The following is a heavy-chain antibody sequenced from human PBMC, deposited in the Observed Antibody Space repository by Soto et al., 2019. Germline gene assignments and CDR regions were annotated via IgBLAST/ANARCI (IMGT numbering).Heavy chain of an antibody. CDR2: IYYSGTT. CDR1: GGSISSGDYY. CDR3: ARALIQLWPHYYYGMDV. D-gene: IGHD5-18*01. Sequence: PSEPLSLTCTVSGGSISSGDYYWSWIRQPPGKGLEWIGYIYYSGTTYYNPSLKSRVTISVDTSKNQFSLKLSSVTAADTAVYYCARALIQLWPHYYYGMDVWGQGTTVTVSS. V-gene: IGHV4-30-4*01. J-gene: IGHJ6*02.